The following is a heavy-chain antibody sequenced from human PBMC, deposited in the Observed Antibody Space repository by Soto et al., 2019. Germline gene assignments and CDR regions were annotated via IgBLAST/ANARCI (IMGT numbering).Heavy chain of an antibody. V-gene: IGHV1-69*02. CDR3: ARGGYCSGGSCYAFDY. CDR1: GGTFSSYT. Sequence: QVQLVQSGAEVKKPGPSVKVSCKASGGTFSSYTISWVRQAPGQGLEWMGRIIPILGIANYAQKFKGRVTITADKSTSTAYMELSSLRSEDTAVYYCARGGYCSGGSCYAFDYWGQGTLVTVSS. J-gene: IGHJ4*02. D-gene: IGHD2-15*01. CDR2: IIPILGIA.